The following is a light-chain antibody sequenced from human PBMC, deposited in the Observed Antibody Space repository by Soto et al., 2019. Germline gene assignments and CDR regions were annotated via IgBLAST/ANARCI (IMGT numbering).Light chain of an antibody. CDR2: DVY. CDR1: SSDFGSYNL. Sequence: QSALTQPASVSGSPGQSITISCTGTSSDFGSYNLVSWYRHHPGKAPKLMIYDVYKRPSGVSNRFSGSKSGNTASLTISGLQAEDEADYYCSSYAGSSTFVLFGGGTKLTVL. J-gene: IGLJ2*01. V-gene: IGLV2-23*02. CDR3: SSYAGSSTFVL.